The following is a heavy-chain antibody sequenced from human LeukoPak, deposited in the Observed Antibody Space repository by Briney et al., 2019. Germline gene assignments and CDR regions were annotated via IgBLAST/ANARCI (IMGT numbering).Heavy chain of an antibody. J-gene: IGHJ4*02. CDR2: ISSSSSYI. Sequence: GRSLRLSCAASGFTFSSYSMNWVRQAPGKGLEWVSSISSSSSYIYYADSVKGRFTISRDNAKNSLYLQMNSLRAEDTAVYYCAREGNYDFWSGSSYYFDYWGQGTLVTVSS. V-gene: IGHV3-21*01. D-gene: IGHD3-3*01. CDR3: AREGNYDFWSGSSYYFDY. CDR1: GFTFSSYS.